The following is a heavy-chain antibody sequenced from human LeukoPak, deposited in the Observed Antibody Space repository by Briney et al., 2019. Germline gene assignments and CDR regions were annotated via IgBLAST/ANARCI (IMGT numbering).Heavy chain of an antibody. Sequence: PSETLSLTCAVYGGSFSGYYWSWIRQPPGKGLEWIGEINHSGSTNYNPSLKSRVTISVDTSKNQFSLKLSSVTAADTAVYYCARAYGAWDYWGQGTLVTASS. CDR2: INHSGST. D-gene: IGHD4-17*01. V-gene: IGHV4-34*01. CDR3: ARAYGAWDY. J-gene: IGHJ4*02. CDR1: GGSFSGYY.